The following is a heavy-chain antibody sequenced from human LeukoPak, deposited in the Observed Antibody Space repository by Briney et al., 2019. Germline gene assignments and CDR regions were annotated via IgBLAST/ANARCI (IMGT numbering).Heavy chain of an antibody. J-gene: IGHJ3*02. Sequence: PSETLSLTCAVYGGSFSGYYWSWIRQPPGKGLEWIGEINHSGSTNYNPSLKSRVTISVDTSKNQFSLKLSSVTAADTAVYYCARVLLWFGEGRDAFDIWGQGTMVTVSS. D-gene: IGHD3-10*01. CDR2: INHSGST. CDR1: GGSFSGYY. CDR3: ARVLLWFGEGRDAFDI. V-gene: IGHV4-34*01.